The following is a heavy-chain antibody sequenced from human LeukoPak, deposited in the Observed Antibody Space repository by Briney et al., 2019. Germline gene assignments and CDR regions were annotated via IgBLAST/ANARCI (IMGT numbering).Heavy chain of an antibody. Sequence: SETLSLTCTVSGGSISSYYWSWIRQPPGKGLEWIGYVSYSGSTNYSPSLKSRVTMSVDTSKNQFSLKLRSVTTADTAVYYCARYTAMVAFHAHGFDIWGKGTMVTVS. D-gene: IGHD5-18*01. CDR1: GGSISSYY. CDR3: ARYTAMVAFHAHGFDI. CDR2: VSYSGST. V-gene: IGHV4-59*01. J-gene: IGHJ3*02.